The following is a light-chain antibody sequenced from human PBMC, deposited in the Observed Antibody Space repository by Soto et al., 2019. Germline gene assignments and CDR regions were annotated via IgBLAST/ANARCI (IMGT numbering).Light chain of an antibody. CDR3: QQYYSYPFT. CDR2: AAS. Sequence: AIRMTQSPSSFSASTGDRVTITCRASQGISSYLAWYQQKPGKAPKLLIYAASTLQSGVPSRFSGSGSGTDFTLTISCLQSEDFATYSCQQYYSYPFTFGPGTKVHIK. J-gene: IGKJ3*01. CDR1: QGISSY. V-gene: IGKV1-8*01.